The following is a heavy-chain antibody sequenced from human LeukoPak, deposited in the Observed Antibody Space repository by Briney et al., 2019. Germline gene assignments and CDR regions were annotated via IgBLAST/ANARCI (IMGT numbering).Heavy chain of an antibody. CDR2: TYPGDSNT. J-gene: IGHJ4*02. V-gene: IGHV5-51*01. Sequence: GGSLKISFKVSGYRFTAYWIGWVRQLPGMGLEWVAITYPGDSNTVYSPSFQGQVTISADTSISPAYLQWTSLRASDAAMYFCVRHPQRSVWSHFDYWGQGTLVTVST. D-gene: IGHD6-19*01. CDR3: VRHPQRSVWSHFDY. CDR1: GYRFTAYW.